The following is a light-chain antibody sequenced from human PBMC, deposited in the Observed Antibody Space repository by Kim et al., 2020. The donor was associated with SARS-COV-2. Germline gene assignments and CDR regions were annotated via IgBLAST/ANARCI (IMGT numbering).Light chain of an antibody. V-gene: IGLV3-21*04. CDR2: YDS. Sequence: APGKTARVPCGGNNIGTKSGHWYQQKPGQAPVLVIYYDSDRPSGIPERFSGSNSGNTAALTISRVEVGDEADYFCQVWDGTSEHYVFGTGTKVTV. J-gene: IGLJ1*01. CDR3: QVWDGTSEHYV. CDR1: NIGTKS.